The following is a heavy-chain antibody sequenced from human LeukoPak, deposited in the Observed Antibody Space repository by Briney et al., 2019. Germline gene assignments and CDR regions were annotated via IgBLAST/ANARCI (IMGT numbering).Heavy chain of an antibody. J-gene: IGHJ4*02. CDR3: AKSRRVYSSSDFDY. CDR2: ISWNSGSI. D-gene: IGHD6-13*01. CDR1: GFTFSSYW. Sequence: AGGSLRLSCAASGFTFSSYWMSWVRQAPGKGLEWVSGISWNSGSISYADSVKGRFTISRDNAKNSLYLQMNSLRAEDTALYYCAKSRRVYSSSDFDYWGQGTLVTVSS. V-gene: IGHV3-9*01.